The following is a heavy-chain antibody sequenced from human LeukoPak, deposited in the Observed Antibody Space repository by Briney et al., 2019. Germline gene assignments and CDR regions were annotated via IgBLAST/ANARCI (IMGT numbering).Heavy chain of an antibody. CDR2: ISAYNGNT. Sequence: GASVKVSCTASGYTFTSYGISWVRQAPGQGLEWMGWISAYNGNTNFAQKLQGRVTMTTDTSTSTAYMDLRSLRSDDTAVYYCARDQAATNTQVRFCLDWGQGTLVTVSS. D-gene: IGHD3-9*01. CDR1: GYTFTSYG. V-gene: IGHV1-18*01. J-gene: IGHJ4*02. CDR3: ARDQAATNTQVRFCLD.